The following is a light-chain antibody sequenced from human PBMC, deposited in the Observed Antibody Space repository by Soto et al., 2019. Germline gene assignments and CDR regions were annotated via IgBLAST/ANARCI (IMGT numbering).Light chain of an antibody. CDR3: QQFSNYPWT. Sequence: DIQMTQSPSTLSASVGDRVTITCRASQSISSWLAWYQQKPGKAPKLLIFKASSFESGVPSRFSGSGSGTEFTLTISSLQPDDFAAYYCQQFSNYPWTFGQGTRVEIK. CDR1: QSISSW. CDR2: KAS. V-gene: IGKV1-5*03. J-gene: IGKJ1*01.